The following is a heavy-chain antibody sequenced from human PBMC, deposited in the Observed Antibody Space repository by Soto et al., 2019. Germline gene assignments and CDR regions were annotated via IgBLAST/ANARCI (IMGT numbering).Heavy chain of an antibody. CDR2: IIPIFGTA. J-gene: IGHJ6*02. CDR1: GGTFSSYA. Sequence: ASVKVSCKASGGTFSSYAISWVRQAPGQGLEWMGGIIPIFGTANYAQKFQGRVTITADESTSTAYMELSSLRSEDTAVYYCARLAALLFYYGMDVWGQGTTVTVSS. V-gene: IGHV1-69*13. CDR3: ARLAALLFYYGMDV. D-gene: IGHD3-10*01.